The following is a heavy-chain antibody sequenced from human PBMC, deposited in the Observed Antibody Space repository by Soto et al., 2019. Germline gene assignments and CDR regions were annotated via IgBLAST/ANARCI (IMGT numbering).Heavy chain of an antibody. J-gene: IGHJ4*02. D-gene: IGHD3-22*01. V-gene: IGHV3-23*01. CDR2: AGPSGSST. Sequence: EVQLLESGGGLVQPGGSLRLSCAASGLTFSSYAMSWVRLAPGKGLEWVSVAGPSGSSTYYADSVKGRFTISRDNSKNTLHLQMTSLRAADTALYFCARTYYYDSTGYYRTFDYWGQGTLVTVSS. CDR1: GLTFSSYA. CDR3: ARTYYYDSTGYYRTFDY.